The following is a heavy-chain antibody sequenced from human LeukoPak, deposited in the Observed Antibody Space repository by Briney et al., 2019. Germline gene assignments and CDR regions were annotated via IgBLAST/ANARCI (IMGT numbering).Heavy chain of an antibody. V-gene: IGHV1-18*01. CDR2: ISAYNGNT. CDR3: ARRGGKNYGDYVLYYDYMDV. D-gene: IGHD4-17*01. J-gene: IGHJ6*03. Sequence: ASVKVSCKASGYTFTSYGISWVRQAPGQGLEWMGWISAYNGNTNYAQNLQGRVTMTTDTSTSTAYMELRSLRSDDTAVYYCARRGGKNYGDYVLYYDYMDVWGKGTTVTVSS. CDR1: GYTFTSYG.